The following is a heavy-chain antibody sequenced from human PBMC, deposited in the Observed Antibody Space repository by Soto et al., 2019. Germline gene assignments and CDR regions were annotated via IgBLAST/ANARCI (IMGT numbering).Heavy chain of an antibody. CDR1: GDSVTSHY. D-gene: IGHD3-16*02. V-gene: IGHV4-59*08. CDR2: MHYTGSS. J-gene: IGHJ4*02. CDR3: ARASYYIWGSYRPYYFDY. Sequence: SETLSLTCSFSGDSVTSHYLNWIRQSPEKGLEWIGYMHYTGSSHYNPSLKSRLTISVDTSKNQFSLKLSSVTAADTAVYYCARASYYIWGSYRPYYFDYWGQGTLVTVSS.